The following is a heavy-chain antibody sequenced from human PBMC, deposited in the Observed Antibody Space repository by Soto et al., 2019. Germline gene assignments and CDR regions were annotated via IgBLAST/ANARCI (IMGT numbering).Heavy chain of an antibody. CDR2: ISGSGGST. CDR3: AKENYDYIWGIYRYTGVGYFDY. Sequence: EVQLLESGGGLVQPGGSLRLSCAASGFTFSSDAMSWVRQAPGKGLEWVSTISGSGGSTYYADSVKGRFTISRDNSKNTLYLQMNSLRAEDTAVYYCAKENYDYIWGIYRYTGVGYFDYWGKGTLVTVSS. CDR1: GFTFSSDA. J-gene: IGHJ4*02. V-gene: IGHV3-23*01. D-gene: IGHD3-16*02.